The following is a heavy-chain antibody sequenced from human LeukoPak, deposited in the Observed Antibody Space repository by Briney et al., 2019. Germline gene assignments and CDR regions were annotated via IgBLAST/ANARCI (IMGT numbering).Heavy chain of an antibody. Sequence: SETLSLTCTVSGGFISSYYWSWIRQPPGKGLEWIGYIYYSGSTNYNPSLKSRVTISVDTSKNQFSLKLSSVTAADTAVYYCARGTYCSGGSCYGEYYYYYYYMDVWGKGTTVTISS. CDR3: ARGTYCSGGSCYGEYYYYYYYMDV. J-gene: IGHJ6*03. CDR2: IYYSGST. V-gene: IGHV4-59*01. CDR1: GGFISSYY. D-gene: IGHD2-15*01.